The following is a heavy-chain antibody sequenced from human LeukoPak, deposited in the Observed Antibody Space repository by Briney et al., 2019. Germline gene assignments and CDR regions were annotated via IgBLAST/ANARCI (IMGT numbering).Heavy chain of an antibody. J-gene: IGHJ4*02. CDR3: ARVREWEEISGAIPDYFDY. Sequence: ASVMVSCKTSGYTFTGHFMNWVRQAPEQGLEWMGWIKPKSGATAYAQKFQGRVTMTRDTAINAAYLEVSGLTPDDTAVYYCARVREWEEISGAIPDYFDYWGQGTLITVSS. D-gene: IGHD3-3*01. CDR1: GYTFTGHF. CDR2: IKPKSGAT. V-gene: IGHV1-2*02.